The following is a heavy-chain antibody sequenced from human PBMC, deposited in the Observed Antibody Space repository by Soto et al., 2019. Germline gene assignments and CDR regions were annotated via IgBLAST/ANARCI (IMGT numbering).Heavy chain of an antibody. CDR2: FDPEDGET. Sequence: ASVKVSCKVSGYTLTELSMHWVRQAPGKGREWMGGFDPEDGETIYAQKFQGRVTMTEDTSTDTAYMELSSLRSEDTAVYYCATDFRRDDAFDIWGQGTMVTVSS. J-gene: IGHJ3*02. V-gene: IGHV1-24*01. CDR3: ATDFRRDDAFDI. CDR1: GYTLTELS.